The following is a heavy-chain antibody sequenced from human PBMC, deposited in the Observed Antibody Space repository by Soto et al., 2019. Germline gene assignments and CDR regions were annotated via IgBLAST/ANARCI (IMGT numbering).Heavy chain of an antibody. J-gene: IGHJ4*02. CDR2: ISYDGSNK. D-gene: IGHD1-26*01. V-gene: IGHV3-30-3*01. CDR3: AIDEWSYLYYFDY. Sequence: PVGSLRISCAASGFTFSSYAMHWVRQAPGKGLEWVAVISYDGSNKYYADSVKGRFTISRDNSKDTLYLQMNSLRAEDTTVYYCAIDEWSYLYYFDYWGQETLVSVSS. CDR1: GFTFSSYA.